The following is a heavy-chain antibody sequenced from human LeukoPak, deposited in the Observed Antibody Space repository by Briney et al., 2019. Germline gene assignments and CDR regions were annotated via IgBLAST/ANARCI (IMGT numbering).Heavy chain of an antibody. CDR3: ARARLDYGGNWGAYYYYYMDV. J-gene: IGHJ6*03. V-gene: IGHV6-1*01. Sequence: SQTLSLTCAISGDSVSSNSAAWNWIRQSPSRGLEWLGRTYYRSKWYNDYAVSVKSRVTINPDTSKNQFSLQLNSVTPEDTAVYYCARARLDYGGNWGAYYYYYMDVWGKGTTVIVSS. D-gene: IGHD4-23*01. CDR2: TYYRSKWYN. CDR1: GDSVSSNSAA.